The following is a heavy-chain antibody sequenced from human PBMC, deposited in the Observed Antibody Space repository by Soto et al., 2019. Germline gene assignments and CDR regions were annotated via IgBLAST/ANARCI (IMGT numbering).Heavy chain of an antibody. V-gene: IGHV4-34*01. J-gene: IGHJ4*02. D-gene: IGHD6-19*01. CDR2: INHSGST. Sequence: RSLPCAVYGGSFSGYYRSWIRQPPGKGLEWIGEINHSGSTNYNPSLKSRVTISVDTSKNQFSLKLSSVTAADTAVYYCARGLRIAVAGIPRTGINDYWGQGTLVTVSS. CDR1: GGSFSGYY. CDR3: ARGLRIAVAGIPRTGINDY.